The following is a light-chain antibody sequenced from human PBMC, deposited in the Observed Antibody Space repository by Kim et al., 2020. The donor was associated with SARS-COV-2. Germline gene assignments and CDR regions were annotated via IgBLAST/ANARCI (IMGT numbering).Light chain of an antibody. V-gene: IGLV2-14*03. CDR2: DVS. Sequence: GQSITISCTGTSSDIGGYNYVSWYQQCAGKAPKLMIYDVSDRPSGISNRFSGSKSGNTASLTISGLQAEDEADYYCSSYTSSNTWGFGGGTQLTVL. J-gene: IGLJ3*02. CDR3: SSYTSSNTWG. CDR1: SSDIGGYNY.